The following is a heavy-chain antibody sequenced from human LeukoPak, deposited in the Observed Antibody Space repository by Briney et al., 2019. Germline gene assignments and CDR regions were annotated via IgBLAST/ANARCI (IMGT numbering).Heavy chain of an antibody. CDR1: SGFISSYY. D-gene: IGHD4-17*01. CDR2: IFYSGST. CDR3: ARGPTRYFFDC. V-gene: IGHV4-59*01. Sequence: PSGTLSLTCPVSSGFISSYYWSWMRQPPGKGLEWIGYIFYSGSTNYNLSLKSRVTISVDTSKNQFSLGLSSVTAADTAVYCCARGPTRYFFDCWGQGTLVTVSS. J-gene: IGHJ4*02.